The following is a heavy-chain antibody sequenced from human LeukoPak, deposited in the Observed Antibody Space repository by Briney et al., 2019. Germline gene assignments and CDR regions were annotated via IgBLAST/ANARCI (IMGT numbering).Heavy chain of an antibody. CDR1: GGSFSGYY. J-gene: IGHJ3*02. CDR2: IYYSGST. V-gene: IGHV4-34*01. CDR3: ARDLYSSRTNDAFVI. D-gene: IGHD6-13*01. Sequence: SETLSLTCAVYGGSFSGYYWSWIRQPPGKGLEWIGSIYYSGSTYYNPSLKSRVTISVDTSKNQFSLKLSSVTAADTAVYYCARDLYSSRTNDAFVIWGQGTMVSVSS.